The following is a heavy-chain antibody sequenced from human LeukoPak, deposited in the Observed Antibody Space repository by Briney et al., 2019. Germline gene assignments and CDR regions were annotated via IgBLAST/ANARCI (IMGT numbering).Heavy chain of an antibody. CDR2: ISYDGSNK. V-gene: IGHV3-30*04. J-gene: IGHJ4*02. D-gene: IGHD1-26*01. CDR1: GFTFSSYA. CDR3: AREDIDSGSYFDY. Sequence: PGGSLRLSCAASGFTFSSYAMQWVRQAPGKGLEWVAVISYDGSNKYYADSVKGRFTISRDNSKNTLYLQMNSLRAEDTAVYYCAREDIDSGSYFDYWGQGTLVTVSS.